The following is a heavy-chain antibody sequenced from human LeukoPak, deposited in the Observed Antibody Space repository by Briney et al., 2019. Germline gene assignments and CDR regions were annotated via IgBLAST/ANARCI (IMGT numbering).Heavy chain of an antibody. CDR2: IYYSGTT. D-gene: IGHD3-10*01. V-gene: IGHV4-59*05. CDR3: ASYGSGSYRASDY. CDR1: GFTFSDYY. Sequence: PGGSLRLSCAASGFTFSDYYMSWIRQPPGKGLEWIGSIYYSGTTFYNPSLKSRVTISVDTSRNQFSLKLSSVTAADTAVYYCASYGSGSYRASDYWGQGALVTVSS. J-gene: IGHJ4*02.